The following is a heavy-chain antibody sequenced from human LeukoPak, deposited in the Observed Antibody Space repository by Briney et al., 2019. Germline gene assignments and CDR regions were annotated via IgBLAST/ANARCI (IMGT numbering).Heavy chain of an antibody. V-gene: IGHV4-31*03. CDR3: ARLRACSGGSCYSVEDYYYYYGMDV. Sequence: PSQTLSLTCTVPGGSISSGGYYWSWIRQHPGKGLEWIGYIYYSGSTYYNPSLKSRVTISVDTSKNQFSLKLSSVTAADTAVYYCARLRACSGGSCYSVEDYYYYYGMDVWGQGTTVTVSS. D-gene: IGHD2-15*01. CDR1: GGSISSGGYY. CDR2: IYYSGST. J-gene: IGHJ6*02.